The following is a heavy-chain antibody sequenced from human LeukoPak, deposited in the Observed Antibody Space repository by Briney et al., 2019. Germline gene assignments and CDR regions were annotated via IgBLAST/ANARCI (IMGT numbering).Heavy chain of an antibody. V-gene: IGHV1-2*02. J-gene: IGHJ3*02. Sequence: ASVKVSCKASGYTFTGYYMHWVRQAPEQGLEWMGWINPNSGGTNYAQKFQGRVTMTRDTSISTAYMELSRLRSDDTAVYYCARTYYYDSSGYSLAFDIWGQGTMVTVSS. CDR1: GYTFTGYY. D-gene: IGHD3-22*01. CDR2: INPNSGGT. CDR3: ARTYYYDSSGYSLAFDI.